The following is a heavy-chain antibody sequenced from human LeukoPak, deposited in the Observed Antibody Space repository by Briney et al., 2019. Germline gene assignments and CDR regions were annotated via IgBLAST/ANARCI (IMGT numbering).Heavy chain of an antibody. CDR1: GFTFSSYA. J-gene: IGHJ3*02. Sequence: PGGSLRLPCAASGFTFSSYAMSWVRQAPGKGLEWVSAISGSGGSTYYADSVKGRFTISRDNSKNTLYLQMNSLRAEDTAVYYCAKDQILIITMIVVARRGAFDIWGQGTMVTVSS. D-gene: IGHD3-22*01. V-gene: IGHV3-23*01. CDR3: AKDQILIITMIVVARRGAFDI. CDR2: ISGSGGST.